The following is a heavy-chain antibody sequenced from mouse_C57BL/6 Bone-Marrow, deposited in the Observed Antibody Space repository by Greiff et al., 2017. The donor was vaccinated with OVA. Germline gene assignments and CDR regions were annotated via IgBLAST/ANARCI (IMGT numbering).Heavy chain of an antibody. CDR3: ERRYYGSSWYFDV. D-gene: IGHD1-1*01. CDR1: GYTFTSYW. Sequence: QVQLQQSGAELVKPGASVKMSCKASGYTFTSYWITWVKQRPGQGLEWIGDIYPGSGSTNYNEKFKSKATLTVDTSSSTAYMQLSSLTSEDSAVYYCERRYYGSSWYFDVWGTGTTVTVSS. J-gene: IGHJ1*03. V-gene: IGHV1-55*01. CDR2: IYPGSGST.